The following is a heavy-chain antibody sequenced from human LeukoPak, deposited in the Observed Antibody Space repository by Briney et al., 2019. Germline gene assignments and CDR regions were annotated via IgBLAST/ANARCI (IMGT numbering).Heavy chain of an antibody. D-gene: IGHD3-3*01. J-gene: IGHJ4*02. CDR2: ISAYNGNT. CDR1: GYTFTSYG. CDR3: ARTPRDYDFWSGQEYYFDY. V-gene: IGHV1-18*01. Sequence: ASVKVSCKASGYTFTSYGISWVRQAPGQGLEWMGWISAYNGNTNYAQKLQGRVTMTTDTSTSTAYMELRSLRSDDTAVYYCARTPRDYDFWSGQEYYFDYWGQGTLVTVSS.